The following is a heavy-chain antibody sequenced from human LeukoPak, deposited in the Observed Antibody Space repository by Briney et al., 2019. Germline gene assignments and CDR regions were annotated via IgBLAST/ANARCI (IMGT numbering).Heavy chain of an antibody. J-gene: IGHJ6*02. CDR1: GFTFSSSA. Sequence: GGSLRLSCAASGFTFSSSAMSWVRQAPGKGLEWVSAISNNGGYTYYADSVQGRFTISRDNSKSTLCLQMNSLRAEDTAVYYCQVEVSYYYYYGMDVWGQGTTVTVSS. CDR3: QVEVSYYYYYGMDV. D-gene: IGHD3-22*01. CDR2: ISNNGGYT. V-gene: IGHV3-23*01.